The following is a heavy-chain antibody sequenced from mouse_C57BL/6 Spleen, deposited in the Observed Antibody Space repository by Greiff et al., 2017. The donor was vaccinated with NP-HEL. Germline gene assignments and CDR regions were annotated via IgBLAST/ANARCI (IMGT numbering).Heavy chain of an antibody. CDR1: GFTFTDYY. CDR2: IRNKANGYTT. V-gene: IGHV7-3*01. Sequence: EVKLMESGGGLVQPGGSLSLSCAASGFTFTDYYMSWVRQPPGKALEWLGFIRNKANGYTTEYSASVKGRFTISRDNSQSILYLQMNALRAEDSATYYCARYWVAYWYFDVWGTGTTVTVSS. J-gene: IGHJ1*03. CDR3: ARYWVAYWYFDV. D-gene: IGHD1-1*02.